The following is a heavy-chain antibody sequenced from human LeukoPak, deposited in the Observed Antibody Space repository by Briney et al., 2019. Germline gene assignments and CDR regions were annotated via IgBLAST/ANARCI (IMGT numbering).Heavy chain of an antibody. D-gene: IGHD3-22*01. V-gene: IGHV4-39*01. CDR3: AKPHYHDSSGYQY. Sequence: PSETLSLTCTVSGGSISSSNYYWGWIRQPPGKGLEWIGSIYYSGGTFYNPSLKSRVTISVDTSKNQFSLKLRSVTAADTAVYYCAKPHYHDSSGYQYWGQGTLVTVSS. CDR1: GGSISSSNYY. J-gene: IGHJ4*02. CDR2: IYYSGGT.